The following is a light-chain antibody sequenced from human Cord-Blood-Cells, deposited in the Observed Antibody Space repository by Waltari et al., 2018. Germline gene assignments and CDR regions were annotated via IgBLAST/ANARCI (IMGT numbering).Light chain of an antibody. Sequence: QSALTQPASVSGSPGQSITISCTGTSSDVGGYNYVSWYQQHPGKAPKLMIYDVSKRPPGVSNRFSGSKSGNTASLTISGLQAEDEADYYCSSYTSSSTFYVFGTGTKVTVL. J-gene: IGLJ1*01. CDR3: SSYTSSSTFYV. V-gene: IGLV2-14*01. CDR1: SSDVGGYNY. CDR2: DVS.